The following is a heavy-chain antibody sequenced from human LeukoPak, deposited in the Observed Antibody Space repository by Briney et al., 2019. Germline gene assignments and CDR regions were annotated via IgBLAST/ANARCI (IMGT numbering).Heavy chain of an antibody. CDR3: ARGFAPAYNFGVFDG. V-gene: IGHV3-53*01. CDR1: GFGVSNNY. D-gene: IGHD5-18*01. CDR2: LYTGGET. Sequence: GGSLRLSCAASGFGVSNNYMIWVRQASGKGLEWVSLLYTGGETNYADSVKGRFTISRDNSKNTVSLQMNSLRAEDTAVYYCARGFAPAYNFGVFDGWGQGTLVTVSS. J-gene: IGHJ4*02.